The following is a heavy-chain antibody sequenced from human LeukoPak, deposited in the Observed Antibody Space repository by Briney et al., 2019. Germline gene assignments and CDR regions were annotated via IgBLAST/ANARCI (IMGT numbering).Heavy chain of an antibody. D-gene: IGHD3-10*01. CDR1: GGSISSSSYY. CDR2: IYYSGST. Sequence: SETLSPTCTVSGGSISSSSYYWGWIRQPPGKGLEWIGSIYYSGSTYYNPSLKSRVTISVDTSKNQFSLKLSSVTAADTAVYYCARDLSGGGYMDVWGKGTTVTVSS. J-gene: IGHJ6*03. CDR3: ARDLSGGGYMDV. V-gene: IGHV4-39*07.